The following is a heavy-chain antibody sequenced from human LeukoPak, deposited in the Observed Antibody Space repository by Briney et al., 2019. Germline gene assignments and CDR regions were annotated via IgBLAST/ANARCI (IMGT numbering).Heavy chain of an antibody. V-gene: IGHV1-69*02. CDR2: IIPILGIA. CDR1: GGTFSSYT. J-gene: IGHJ3*02. Sequence: GASVKVSCKASGGTFSSYTISWVRQAPGQGLEWMGRIIPILGIANYAQKFQGRVTITADKSTSTTYMELSSLRSEDTAVYYCARGRGKIQLPYMPIWGQGTMVTVSS. CDR3: ARGRGKIQLPYMPI. D-gene: IGHD5-18*01.